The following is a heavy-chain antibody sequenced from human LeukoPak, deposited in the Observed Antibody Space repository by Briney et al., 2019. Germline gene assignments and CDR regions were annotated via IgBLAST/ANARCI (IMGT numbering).Heavy chain of an antibody. D-gene: IGHD1-26*01. CDR2: VSHTGAT. Sequence: PSETLSLTCSASGASINGYFWNWVRQTPEKRLEWIGYVSHTGATTSNPTLKSRVSITIDTSTSQISLTMTSVTAADSALYYCARDRRGSFYTFDLWGPGTIVSVS. CDR3: ARDRRGSFYTFDL. CDR1: GASINGYF. J-gene: IGHJ3*01. V-gene: IGHV4-59*01.